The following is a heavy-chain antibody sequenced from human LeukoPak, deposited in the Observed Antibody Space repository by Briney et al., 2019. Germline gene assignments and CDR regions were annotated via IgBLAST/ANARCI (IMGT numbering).Heavy chain of an antibody. CDR3: GRRGVRGDPEDYMDV. D-gene: IGHD3-10*01. CDR2: IYYSGST. J-gene: IGHJ6*03. CDR1: GGSISSYY. Sequence: SETLSLTCTVSGGSISSYYWTWIRQPPGKGLEWIGYIYYSGSTNYNPSLKSRVTISVDTSKNQFSLKLTSVTAADTAVYYCGRRGVRGDPEDYMDVWGKGTTVTISS. V-gene: IGHV4-59*01.